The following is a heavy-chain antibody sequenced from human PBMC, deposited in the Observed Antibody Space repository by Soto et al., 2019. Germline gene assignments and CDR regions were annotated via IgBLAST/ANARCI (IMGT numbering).Heavy chain of an antibody. J-gene: IGHJ4*02. CDR2: IYYSGTT. D-gene: IGHD5-18*01. CDR1: GDSISSYY. Sequence: SETLSLTCPVSGDSISSYYWDWIRQPPGKGLEWIGSIYYSGTTYYNPSLKSRLTISVDTSKNQFSLKLSSVTAADTAVYYCARREARYGRYDSWGQGTLVTVSS. CDR3: ARREARYGRYDS. V-gene: IGHV4-39*01.